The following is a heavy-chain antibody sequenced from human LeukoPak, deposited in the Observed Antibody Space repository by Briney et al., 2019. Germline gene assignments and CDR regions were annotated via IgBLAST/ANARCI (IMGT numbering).Heavy chain of an antibody. Sequence: SETLSLTCAISGDSVSSNTAAWNWIRQSPSRGLEWLGKTYYRSKWYNEYSVSVKSRITINPDTSNNQFSLQLNSVTPEDTAVYYCARGPAGTGAFDIWGQGTMVTVSS. D-gene: IGHD6-13*01. CDR3: ARGPAGTGAFDI. J-gene: IGHJ3*02. CDR2: TYYRSKWYN. V-gene: IGHV6-1*01. CDR1: GDSVSSNTAA.